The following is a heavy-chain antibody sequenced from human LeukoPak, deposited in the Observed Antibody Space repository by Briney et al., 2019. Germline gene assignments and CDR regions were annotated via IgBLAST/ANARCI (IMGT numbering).Heavy chain of an antibody. CDR3: AKDIVLMVYAIRGYYYGMDV. CDR2: ISYDGSNK. Sequence: GGSLRLSCAASGFTFSSYGMHWVRQASGKGLEWVAVISYDGSNKYYADSVKGRFTISRDNSKNTLYLQMNSLRAEDTAVYYCAKDIVLMVYAIRGYYYGMDVWGQGTTVTVSS. J-gene: IGHJ6*02. CDR1: GFTFSSYG. D-gene: IGHD2-8*01. V-gene: IGHV3-30*18.